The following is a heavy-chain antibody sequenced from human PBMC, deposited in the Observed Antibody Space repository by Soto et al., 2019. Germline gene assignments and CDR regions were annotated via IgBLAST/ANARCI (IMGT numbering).Heavy chain of an antibody. CDR1: GYRFTSSW. CDR3: ARLPGIVAPGTVFLDN. J-gene: IGHJ4*02. CDR2: IYPGDSDT. V-gene: IGHV5-51*01. Sequence: GESLKISCNAFGYRFTSSWIGWVRQMPGKGLEWMGIIYPGDSDTRYRPSFQGQVTISADKSSSTAYLQWNSLQASDTAMYYCARLPGIVAPGTVFLDNWGQGTMVTVSS. D-gene: IGHD1-1*01.